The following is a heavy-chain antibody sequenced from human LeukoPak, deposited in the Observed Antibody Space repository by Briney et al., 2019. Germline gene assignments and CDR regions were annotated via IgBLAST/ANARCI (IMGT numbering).Heavy chain of an antibody. V-gene: IGHV4-59*08. CDR1: GGSISGSY. D-gene: IGHD3-10*01. CDR2: IHSNGNT. Sequence: SETLSLTCTVSGGSISGSYWSWLRQPPGERLEWIAYIHSNGNTNYNPSLKSLLTISVDTSKNQFSLRLTSVTAADTAVYYCARRQNSGSYPLDHWGQGTLVTVSS. CDR3: ARRQNSGSYPLDH. J-gene: IGHJ4*02.